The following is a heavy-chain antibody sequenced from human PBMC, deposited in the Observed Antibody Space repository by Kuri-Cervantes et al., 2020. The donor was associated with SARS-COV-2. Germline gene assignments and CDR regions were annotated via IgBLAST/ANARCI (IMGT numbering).Heavy chain of an antibody. Sequence: ASVKVSCKASGYTFSDYYMHWVRQAPGQGLEWMGIINPDGDSASYAQKFQGRVTMTRDTSTSTVYMELSSLRSEDTAVYYCARDRGWELLRPYAFGIWGQGTMVTVSS. V-gene: IGHV1-46*01. J-gene: IGHJ3*02. CDR1: GYTFSDYY. D-gene: IGHD1-26*01. CDR2: INPDGDSA. CDR3: ARDRGWELLRPYAFGI.